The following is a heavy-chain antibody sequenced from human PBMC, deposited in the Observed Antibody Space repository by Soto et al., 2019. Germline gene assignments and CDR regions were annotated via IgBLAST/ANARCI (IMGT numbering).Heavy chain of an antibody. CDR3: AKGKINNTTYTSFDY. CDR2: VYDLDGK. V-gene: IGHV3-66*01. Sequence: PGGSLRLSCVASGLTVSGKKYMAWVRQAPGKGPEWVSGVYDLDGKYYADSVRGRFTISRDNFKSALYLQMNSLRDEDKDVYYCAKGKINNTTYTSFDYWVQGTLVTVSS. D-gene: IGHD3-16*01. CDR1: GLTVSGKKY. J-gene: IGHJ4*02.